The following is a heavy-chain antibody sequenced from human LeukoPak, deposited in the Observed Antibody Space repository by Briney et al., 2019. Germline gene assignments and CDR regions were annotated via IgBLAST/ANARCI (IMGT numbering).Heavy chain of an antibody. Sequence: SETLSLTCTVSGGSISSGSYYWGWIRQPPGKGLEWIGSIYHSGSTYHNPSLKSRVTISVDMSKNQFSLKLTSVTAADTAIYYCARNPTVGANRWFDYWGQGTLVTVSS. J-gene: IGHJ4*02. CDR3: ARNPTVGANRWFDY. CDR2: IYHSGST. V-gene: IGHV4-39*01. CDR1: GGSISSGSYY. D-gene: IGHD1-26*01.